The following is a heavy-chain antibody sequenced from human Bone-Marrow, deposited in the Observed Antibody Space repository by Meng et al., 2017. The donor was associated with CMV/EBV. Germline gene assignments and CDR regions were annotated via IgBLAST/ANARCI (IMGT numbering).Heavy chain of an antibody. Sequence: SGGSIRSGDYYWSWIRQPPGKGLEWIGYIYYSGSTYYNPSLKSRVTISVDTSKNQFSLKLSSVTAADTAVYYCARVYCSSTSCYIDYWGQGTLVTVSS. CDR2: IYYSGST. CDR3: ARVYCSSTSCYIDY. V-gene: IGHV4-30-4*08. J-gene: IGHJ4*02. CDR1: GGSIRSGDYY. D-gene: IGHD2-2*02.